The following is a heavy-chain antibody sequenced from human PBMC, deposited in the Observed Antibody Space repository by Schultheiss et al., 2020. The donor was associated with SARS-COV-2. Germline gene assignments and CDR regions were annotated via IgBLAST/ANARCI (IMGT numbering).Heavy chain of an antibody. D-gene: IGHD1-26*01. CDR3: AKGLRGGSYEGWFDP. J-gene: IGHJ5*02. Sequence: GGSLRLSCAASGFTFSSYAMHWVRQAPGKGLEWVAVIWYDGSNKYYADSVKGRFTISRDNSKNTLYLQMNSLRAEDTAVYYCAKGLRGGSYEGWFDPWGQGTLVTVSS. V-gene: IGHV3-30*07. CDR1: GFTFSSYA. CDR2: IWYDGSNK.